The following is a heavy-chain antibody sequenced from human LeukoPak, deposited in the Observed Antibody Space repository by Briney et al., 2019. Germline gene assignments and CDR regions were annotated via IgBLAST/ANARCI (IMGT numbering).Heavy chain of an antibody. V-gene: IGHV4-30-2*01. J-gene: IGHJ4*02. Sequence: SETLSLTCAVSGGSISSGGYSWSWIRQPPGKGLEWIGYIYHGGSTYYNPSLKSRVTISVDRSKNQFSLKLSSVTAADTAVYYCARGDYNYWGQGTLVTVSS. CDR1: GGSISSGGYS. CDR3: ARGDYNY. D-gene: IGHD5-12*01. CDR2: IYHGGST.